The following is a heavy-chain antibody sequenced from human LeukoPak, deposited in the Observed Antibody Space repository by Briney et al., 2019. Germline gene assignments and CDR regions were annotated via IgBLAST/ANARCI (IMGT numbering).Heavy chain of an antibody. D-gene: IGHD3-10*01. CDR3: ARHVRASGSGSYAFDI. J-gene: IGHJ3*02. CDR2: IYYSGTT. V-gene: IGHV4-39*01. CDR1: GGSISSPNHD. Sequence: ASETLSLTCSVSGGSISSPNHDWAWIRQPPGQGLEWIGSIYYSGTTYYNLSLKSRVTLSVDTSQNQFSMKLDSVTAADTAVYYCARHVRASGSGSYAFDIWGQGTMVTVSS.